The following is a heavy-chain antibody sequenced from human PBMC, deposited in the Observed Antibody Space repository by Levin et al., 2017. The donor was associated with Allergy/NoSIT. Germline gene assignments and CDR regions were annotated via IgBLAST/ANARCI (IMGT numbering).Heavy chain of an antibody. Sequence: SVKVSCKASGGTFSSYAISWVRQAPGQGLEWMGGIIPIFGTANYAQKFQGRVTITADKSTSTAYMELSSLRSEDTAVYYCAQRGGDYDFWSYWGQGTLVTVSS. CDR1: GGTFSSYA. CDR2: IIPIFGTA. CDR3: AQRGGDYDFWSY. J-gene: IGHJ4*02. D-gene: IGHD3-3*01. V-gene: IGHV1-69*06.